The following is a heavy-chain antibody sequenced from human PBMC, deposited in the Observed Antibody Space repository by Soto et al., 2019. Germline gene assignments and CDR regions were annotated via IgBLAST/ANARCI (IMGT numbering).Heavy chain of an antibody. CDR2: INSDGSSI. CDR1: GFTFSSYW. CDR3: ARALVGASEY. Sequence: GGSLRLSCAASGFTFSSYWMHWVRQAPGKGLVWVSRINSDGSSISYADSVKGRFTISRDNAKNTLYLRMNSLRVEDTAIYYCARALVGASEYWGQGTLVTVSS. V-gene: IGHV3-74*01. D-gene: IGHD1-26*01. J-gene: IGHJ4*02.